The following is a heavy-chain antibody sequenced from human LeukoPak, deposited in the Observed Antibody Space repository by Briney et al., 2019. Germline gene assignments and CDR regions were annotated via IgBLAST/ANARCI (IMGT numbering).Heavy chain of an antibody. CDR1: GYIFISYG. Sequence: ASVKVSCKASGYIFISYGIMWVRQAPGQGLECMGWITAYSRDTNYTQKVHDRVTMTADTSTSTAYLELRSLRSDDTAIYYCARVDSSGWYDEVDHWGQGTLVIVSS. J-gene: IGHJ4*02. CDR2: ITAYSRDT. V-gene: IGHV1-18*01. CDR3: ARVDSSGWYDEVDH. D-gene: IGHD6-19*01.